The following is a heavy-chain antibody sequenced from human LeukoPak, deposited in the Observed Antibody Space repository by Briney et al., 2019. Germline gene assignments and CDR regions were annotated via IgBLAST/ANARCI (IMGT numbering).Heavy chain of an antibody. CDR3: ARRIAAGLEDAFDI. V-gene: IGHV4-39*01. Sequence: SETLSLTCTVSGGSISSSSYYWGWIRQPPGKGLERIGSIYYSGSTYYNPSLKSRVTISVDTSKNQFSLKLSSVTAADTAVYYCARRIAAGLEDAFDIWGQGTMVTVSS. CDR1: GGSISSSSYY. D-gene: IGHD6-6*01. CDR2: IYYSGST. J-gene: IGHJ3*02.